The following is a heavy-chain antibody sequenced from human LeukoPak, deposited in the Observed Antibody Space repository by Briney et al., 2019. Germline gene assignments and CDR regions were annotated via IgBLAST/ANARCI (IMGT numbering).Heavy chain of an antibody. CDR3: ARHRCSRATDLED. Sequence: PSETLSLTCAVSGYSISSGYYWGWIRQPPGKGLEWIGSIYHSGSTYYNPSLKSRVTISVDTSKNQFSLKLSSVTAADTAVYYCARHRCSRATDLEDWGQGTLVTVSS. J-gene: IGHJ4*02. CDR1: GYSISSGYY. D-gene: IGHD3-3*01. CDR2: IYHSGST. V-gene: IGHV4-38-2*01.